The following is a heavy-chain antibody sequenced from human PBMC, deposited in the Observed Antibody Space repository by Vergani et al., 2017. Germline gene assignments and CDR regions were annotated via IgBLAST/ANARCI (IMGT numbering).Heavy chain of an antibody. Sequence: ELQRQESGGGLFNPGGPLRVSCAASVFSFSTNSINWVCQAPGKGWEWFSSISGRSNYIYYADSRKGRLTISRDNSKNSLYLQMKSLRAENTAVYYCARVPGLSLRESGPWSQGTLVTVSS. D-gene: IGHD3-10*01. CDR1: VFSFSTNS. CDR3: ARVPGLSLRESGP. V-gene: IGHV3-21*01. CDR2: ISGRSNYI. J-gene: IGHJ5*02.